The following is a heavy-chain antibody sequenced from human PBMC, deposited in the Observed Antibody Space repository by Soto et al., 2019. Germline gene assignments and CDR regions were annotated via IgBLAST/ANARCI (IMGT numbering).Heavy chain of an antibody. Sequence: GASVKVSCKASGYTFTSYAMHWVRQAPGQRLEWMGWINAGNGNTKYSQKFQGRVTITRDTSASTAYMELSSLRSEDTAVYYCAKDSTVPTPYVGSSEDAFDIWGQGTMVTVSS. D-gene: IGHD3-16*01. J-gene: IGHJ3*02. CDR2: INAGNGNT. V-gene: IGHV1-3*01. CDR1: GYTFTSYA. CDR3: AKDSTVPTPYVGSSEDAFDI.